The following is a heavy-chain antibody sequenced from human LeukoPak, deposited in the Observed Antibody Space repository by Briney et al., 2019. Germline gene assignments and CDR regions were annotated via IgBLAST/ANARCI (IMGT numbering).Heavy chain of an antibody. J-gene: IGHJ6*03. V-gene: IGHV1-2*02. CDR1: GYTFTGYY. Sequence: ASVNVSCKASGYTFTGYYMHWVRQAPGQGLEWMGWINPNSGGTNYAQKFQGRVTMTRDTSISTAYMELSRLRSDDTAVYYCARDGLQYQPQYMDVWGKGTTVTVSS. CDR2: INPNSGGT. D-gene: IGHD2-2*01. CDR3: ARDGLQYQPQYMDV.